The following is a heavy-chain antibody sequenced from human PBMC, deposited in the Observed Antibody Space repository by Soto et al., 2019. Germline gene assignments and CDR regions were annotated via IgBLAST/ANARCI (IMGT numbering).Heavy chain of an antibody. D-gene: IGHD2-15*01. J-gene: IGHJ1*01. V-gene: IGHV4-38-2*01. CDR3: GRYLYDRSGPEDEH. Sequence: TSETLSLTCSVSAYSINRGYYWGWIRQAPGKGLEWIGSIYHRGATYYAPSLKARAAISLDTPNNHFTLRLTSVTVADTAIYYCGRYLYDRSGPEDEHWGQGALVTVSS. CDR1: AYSINRGYY. CDR2: IYHRGAT.